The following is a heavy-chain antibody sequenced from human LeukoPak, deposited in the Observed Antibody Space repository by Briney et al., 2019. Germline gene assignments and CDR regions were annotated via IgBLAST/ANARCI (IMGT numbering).Heavy chain of an antibody. CDR1: GFTFSSYE. CDR3: AREADTAFAFDI. D-gene: IGHD5-18*01. V-gene: IGHV3-48*03. J-gene: IGHJ4*02. CDR2: ISSGGSAI. Sequence: GGSLRLSCAASGFTFSSYEMNWVRQAPGKGLEWVSYISSGGSAIYYADSVKGRFTISRDNAKNSLYLQMNSLRAEDTAVYYCAREADTAFAFDIWGQGTLVTVSS.